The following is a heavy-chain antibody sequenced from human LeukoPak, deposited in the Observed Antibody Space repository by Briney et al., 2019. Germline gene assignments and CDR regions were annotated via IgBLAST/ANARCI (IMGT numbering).Heavy chain of an antibody. CDR1: GGSISSSSYY. V-gene: IGHV4-39*01. D-gene: IGHD3-22*01. J-gene: IGHJ3*02. CDR2: IYYSGST. Sequence: PSETLSLTCTVSGGSISSSSYYWGWIRQPPGKGLEWIGSIYYSGSTYYNPSLKSRVTISVDTSKNQFSLKLSSVTAADTAVYYCARPKIDSSETDAFDIWGQGTMVTVSS. CDR3: ARPKIDSSETDAFDI.